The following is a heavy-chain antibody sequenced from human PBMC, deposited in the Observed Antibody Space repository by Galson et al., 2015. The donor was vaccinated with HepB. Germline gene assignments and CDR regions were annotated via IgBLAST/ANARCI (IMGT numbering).Heavy chain of an antibody. V-gene: IGHV3-74*03. D-gene: IGHD5-24*01. CDR3: VRDGENGSNDLDY. CDR1: GFTFDDYA. J-gene: IGHJ4*02. Sequence: SLRLSCAASGFTFDDYAMHWVRQAPGKGLVWVSRINRDGSSMTYADSVKGRFTISRDNARNTLYLQMNSLRVEDTSLYYCVRDGENGSNDLDYWGQGALVTVSS. CDR2: INRDGSSM.